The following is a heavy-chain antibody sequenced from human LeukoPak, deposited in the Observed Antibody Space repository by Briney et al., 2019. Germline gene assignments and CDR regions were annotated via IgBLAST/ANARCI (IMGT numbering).Heavy chain of an antibody. Sequence: ALVKVSCKTSGYTFTGYYMHWVRQAPGQGLVWMGWIHPNNGGTIYARSFQGRVTMTSDTSISTAYLELNSLISDDTAMYFCARGTQTIFGVIDYWGQGTLVTVSS. V-gene: IGHV1-2*02. D-gene: IGHD3-3*01. CDR2: IHPNNGGT. J-gene: IGHJ4*02. CDR3: ARGTQTIFGVIDY. CDR1: GYTFTGYY.